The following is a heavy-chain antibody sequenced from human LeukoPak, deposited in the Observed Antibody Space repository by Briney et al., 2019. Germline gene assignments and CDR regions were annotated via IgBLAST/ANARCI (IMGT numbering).Heavy chain of an antibody. CDR1: GFTFSNYG. Sequence: PGGSLRLSCAASGFTFSNYGMHWVRQAPGKGLDWVAVISNGGSKKYYADSVKGRFTISRDNSKNTLSLQVSSLRTEDTAVYYCAKDRYSYAFEYSDSWGQGTLVTVSS. J-gene: IGHJ4*02. CDR2: ISNGGSKK. D-gene: IGHD5-18*01. CDR3: AKDRYSYAFEYSDS. V-gene: IGHV3-30*18.